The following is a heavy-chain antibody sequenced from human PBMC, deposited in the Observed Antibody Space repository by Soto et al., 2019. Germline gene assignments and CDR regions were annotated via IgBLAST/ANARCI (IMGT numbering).Heavy chain of an antibody. CDR2: IHSSGST. CDR1: GGSISTYF. D-gene: IGHD1-26*01. Sequence: QVHLQESGPGLVKPSETLSLTCTVSGGSISTYFWTWIRQPAGKGLEWIGRIHSSGSTNYNPSLKTRVTMAVDTSKNHFSLELYSVTDADTAVYVCARTTGTYYGSFDFWGQGTLVTVSS. V-gene: IGHV4-4*07. J-gene: IGHJ4*02. CDR3: ARTTGTYYGSFDF.